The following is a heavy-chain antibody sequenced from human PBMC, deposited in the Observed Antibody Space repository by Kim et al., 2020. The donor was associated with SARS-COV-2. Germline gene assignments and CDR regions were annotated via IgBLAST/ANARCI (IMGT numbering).Heavy chain of an antibody. CDR2: IIPIFGTA. Sequence: SVKVSCKASGGTFSSYAISWVRQAPGQGLEWMGGIIPIFGTANYAQKFQGRVTITADESTSTAYMELSSLRSEDTAVYYCAIALRGYNQFDYWGQGTLVTVSS. CDR3: AIALRGYNQFDY. CDR1: GGTFSSYA. J-gene: IGHJ4*02. D-gene: IGHD1-1*01. V-gene: IGHV1-69*13.